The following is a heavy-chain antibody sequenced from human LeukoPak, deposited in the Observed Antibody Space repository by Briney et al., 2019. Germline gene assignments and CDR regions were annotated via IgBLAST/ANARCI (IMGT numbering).Heavy chain of an antibody. CDR2: IREDGGHT. Sequence: GGSLRLSCVTSGFTFTNHWMSWVRQAPGKGLEWVANIREDGGHTNYVDSVKGRFTNSRDNAKNSLYLQMNSLRAEDTAVYYCAELGITMIGGVWGKGTTVTISS. D-gene: IGHD3-10*02. J-gene: IGHJ6*04. CDR1: GFTFTNHW. CDR3: AELGITMIGGV. V-gene: IGHV3-7*01.